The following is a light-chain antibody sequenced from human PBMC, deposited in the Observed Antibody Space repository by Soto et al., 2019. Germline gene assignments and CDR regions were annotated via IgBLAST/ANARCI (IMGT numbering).Light chain of an antibody. CDR2: DVS. V-gene: IGKV3-11*01. Sequence: EIVLTQSPGTLSLSPGDRATLSCRASQSVSSSLAWYQQKPGQGPRLLIYDVSNRATGIPARFSGSGSGTDFTLTVSSLEPEDFAVYYCQQRNSWPLTFGGGTKVEIK. CDR1: QSVSSS. CDR3: QQRNSWPLT. J-gene: IGKJ4*01.